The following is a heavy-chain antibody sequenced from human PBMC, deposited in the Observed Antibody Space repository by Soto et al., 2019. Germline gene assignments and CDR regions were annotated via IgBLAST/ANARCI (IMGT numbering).Heavy chain of an antibody. CDR1: GLTFSSYW. CDR2: INGDGSTT. CDR3: VSVRVGATGEGILVTVSSGKLLGYDRVATILYYYYMDV. D-gene: IGHD5-12*01. J-gene: IGHJ6*03. Sequence: GGSLRLSCAASGLTFSSYWMHWVRQAPGEGLAWVSSINGDGSTTSYADSVKGRFTISRDNAKSTLYLQMNSLRAEDTAVYYCVSVRVGATGEGILVTVSSGKLLGYDRVATILYYYYMDVWGKGTTVTVSS. V-gene: IGHV3-74*01.